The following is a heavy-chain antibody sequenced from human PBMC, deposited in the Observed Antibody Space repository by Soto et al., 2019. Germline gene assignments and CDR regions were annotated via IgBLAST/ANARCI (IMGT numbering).Heavy chain of an antibody. J-gene: IGHJ4*02. D-gene: IGHD1-26*01. CDR2: TYYRSEWHY. CDR3: ARDPPDFNSGFDY. V-gene: IGHV6-1*01. Sequence: SQTLSLTCAISGDSVSSNSAAWNWIRQSPSGGLEWLGRTYYRSEWHYDYAVSVKSRITINPDTSKNQFSLQLNSVTPEDTAVYYCARDPPDFNSGFDYWGQGTLVTVSS. CDR1: GDSVSSNSAA.